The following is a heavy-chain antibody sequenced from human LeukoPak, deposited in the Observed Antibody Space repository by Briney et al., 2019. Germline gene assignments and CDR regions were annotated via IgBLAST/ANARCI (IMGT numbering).Heavy chain of an antibody. CDR3: AIIVGVPGYFDY. V-gene: IGHV3-7*03. D-gene: IGHD1-14*01. Sequence: GGSLRLSCAASGFSLSSYWMSWVRQAPGKGLEWVTNIKRDGSEENYVDSEKGRFTVSRDNAKNSLYLQMSSLRVDDTAVYYCAIIVGVPGYFDYWGQGTLATVSS. CDR2: IKRDGSEE. CDR1: GFSLSSYW. J-gene: IGHJ4*02.